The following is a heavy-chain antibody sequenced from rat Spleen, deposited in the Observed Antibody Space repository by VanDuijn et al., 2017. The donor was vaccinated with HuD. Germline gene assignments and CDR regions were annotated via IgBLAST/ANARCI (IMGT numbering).Heavy chain of an antibody. J-gene: IGHJ2*01. CDR3: AKDREYYGYNSFDS. Sequence: EVQLVESGGGLVQPGRSLKLSCAASGFTFSNYYMAWVRQAPTKGLEWVASIGIGNHNTYYRDSVKGRFTISRENAENTLYLQMDSLRSEDTATYYCAKDREYYGYNSFDSWGQGVMVTVSS. CDR2: IGIGNHNT. V-gene: IGHV5-25*01. D-gene: IGHD1-9*01. CDR1: GFTFSNYY.